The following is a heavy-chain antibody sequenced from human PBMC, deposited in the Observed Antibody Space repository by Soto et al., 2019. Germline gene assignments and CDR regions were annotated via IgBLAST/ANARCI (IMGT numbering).Heavy chain of an antibody. V-gene: IGHV3-21*01. Sequence: GGSLRLSCAASGFIFSQYSMNWVRQAPGKGLEWVSSISSTGALMYYADSVKGRFTISRDDADNSLYLQMNSLRVEDTAVYYCARDRLARGIPVAGRIDRWGQGA. J-gene: IGHJ4*02. CDR2: ISSTGALM. CDR1: GFIFSQYS. D-gene: IGHD6-19*01. CDR3: ARDRLARGIPVAGRIDR.